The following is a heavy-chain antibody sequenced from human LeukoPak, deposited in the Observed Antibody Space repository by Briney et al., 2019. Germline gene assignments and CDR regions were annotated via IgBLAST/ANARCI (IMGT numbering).Heavy chain of an antibody. Sequence: SETLSLTCTVSGGSISSYYWSWIRQPPGKGLEWIGYIYYSGSTNYNPSLKSRVTISVDTSKNQFSLKPSSVTAADTAVYYCARGSDGYNSLDFDYWGQGTLVTVSS. D-gene: IGHD5-24*01. V-gene: IGHV4-59*01. CDR2: IYYSGST. CDR3: ARGSDGYNSLDFDY. J-gene: IGHJ4*02. CDR1: GGSISSYY.